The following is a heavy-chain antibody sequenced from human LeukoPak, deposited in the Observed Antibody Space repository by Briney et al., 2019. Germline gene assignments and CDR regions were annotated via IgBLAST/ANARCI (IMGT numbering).Heavy chain of an antibody. CDR3: ARDRYFIGFDY. CDR1: GGSVSSGDYY. CDR2: IYYSGST. J-gene: IGHJ4*02. Sequence: SQTLSLTCSISGGSVSSGDYYWSWIRQPPGKGLEWIGYIYYSGSTYYNPSLKSRISISVDTSKNQFSLKLTSVTAADTAVYYCARDRYFIGFDYWGQGTLVTVSS. D-gene: IGHD3-9*01. V-gene: IGHV4-30-4*01.